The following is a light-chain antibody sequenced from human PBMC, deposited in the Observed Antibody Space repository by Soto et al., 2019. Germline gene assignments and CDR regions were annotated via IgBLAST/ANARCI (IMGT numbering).Light chain of an antibody. V-gene: IGKV3-11*01. CDR2: DTF. CDR1: QSVSSH. J-gene: IGKJ2*01. Sequence: ELVLTQSPATLSLSPGERATLSCRASQSVSSHLAWYQQKPGQAPRLLMYDTFNRATGIPARFNGSGSGTDFTLTISSLVPQDFAVYYCQQRSNWPPGYTFGQGTKLEIK. CDR3: QQRSNWPPGYT.